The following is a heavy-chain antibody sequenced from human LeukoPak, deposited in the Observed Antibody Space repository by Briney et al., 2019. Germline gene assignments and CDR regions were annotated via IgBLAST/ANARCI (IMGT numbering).Heavy chain of an antibody. J-gene: IGHJ5*02. D-gene: IGHD4-17*01. CDR1: GYAFTSYG. V-gene: IGHV1-18*01. CDR3: ARVYGDYVSRDWFDP. CDR2: ISAYNGNT. Sequence: GASVKVSCKASGYAFTSYGISWVRRAPGQGLEWMGWISAYNGNTNYAQKLQGRVTMTTDTSTSTAYMELRSLRSDDTAVYYCARVYGDYVSRDWFDPWGQGTLVTVSS.